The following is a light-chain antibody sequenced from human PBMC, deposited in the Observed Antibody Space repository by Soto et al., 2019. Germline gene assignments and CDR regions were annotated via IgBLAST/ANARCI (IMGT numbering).Light chain of an antibody. CDR3: SSYAASSTLL. V-gene: IGLV2-14*01. CDR2: EVS. Sequence: QSALTQPASVSGSPGQSITISCTGSSSDIGGFIYVSWYQQRPGTAPKLMIFEVSDRPSGVSNRFSGSKSGTTASLTISGLQAEDEADYYCSSYAASSTLLFGGGTKLTVL. J-gene: IGLJ2*01. CDR1: SSDIGGFIY.